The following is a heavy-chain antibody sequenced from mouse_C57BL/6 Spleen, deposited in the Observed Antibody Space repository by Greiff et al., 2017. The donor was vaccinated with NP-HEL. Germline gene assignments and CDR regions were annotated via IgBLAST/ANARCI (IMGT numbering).Heavy chain of an antibody. Sequence: EVKLMESEGGLVQPGSSMKLSCTASGFTFSDYYMAWVRQVPEKGLEWVANINYDGSSTYYLDSLKSRFIISRDNAKNILYLQMSSLKSEDTATYYCAREGRGWLLRYFDVWGTGTTVTVSS. V-gene: IGHV5-16*01. CDR3: AREGRGWLLRYFDV. CDR2: INYDGSST. J-gene: IGHJ1*03. CDR1: GFTFSDYY. D-gene: IGHD2-3*01.